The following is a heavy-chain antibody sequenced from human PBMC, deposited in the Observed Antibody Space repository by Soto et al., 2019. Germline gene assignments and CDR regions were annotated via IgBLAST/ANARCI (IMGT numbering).Heavy chain of an antibody. CDR1: GFTFSSYA. V-gene: IGHV3-23*01. J-gene: IGHJ6*02. CDR3: AKMLPTFTPYYYYGMDV. Sequence: EVQLLESGGGLVQPGGSLRLSCAASGFTFSSYAMSWVRQAPGKGLEWVSAISGSGGSTYYADSVKGRFTISRDNSKNTLYLQMNSLRAEDTAVYYCAKMLPTFTPYYYYGMDVWGQGATVTVSS. D-gene: IGHD2-15*01. CDR2: ISGSGGST.